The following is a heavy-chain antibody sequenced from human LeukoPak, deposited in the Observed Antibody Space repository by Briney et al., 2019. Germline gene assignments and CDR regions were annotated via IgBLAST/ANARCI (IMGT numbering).Heavy chain of an antibody. D-gene: IGHD6-13*01. J-gene: IGHJ4*02. Sequence: PSETLSLTCAVSGGSISSSNWWSWVRQPPGKGLEWIGEIYHSGSTNYNPSLKSRVTISVDKSKNQFSLKLTSVTAADTAVYYCARVAAGKGYPFDYWGQGTLVTVSS. CDR1: GGSISSSNW. V-gene: IGHV4-4*02. CDR3: ARVAAGKGYPFDY. CDR2: IYHSGST.